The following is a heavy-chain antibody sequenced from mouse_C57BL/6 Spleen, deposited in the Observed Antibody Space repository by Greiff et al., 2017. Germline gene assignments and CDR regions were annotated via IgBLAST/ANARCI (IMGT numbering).Heavy chain of an antibody. Sequence: QVQLQQPGAELVKPGASVKLSCKASGYTFTSYWMHWVKQRPGQGLEWIGMIHPNSGSTNYNEKFKSKATLTVDKSSSTAYMQLSSLTSEDSAVYYCARGVPTAPTMVTTGFAYWGQGTLVTVSA. V-gene: IGHV1-64*01. CDR1: GYTFTSYW. D-gene: IGHD2-9*01. CDR2: IHPNSGST. J-gene: IGHJ3*01. CDR3: ARGVPTAPTMVTTGFAY.